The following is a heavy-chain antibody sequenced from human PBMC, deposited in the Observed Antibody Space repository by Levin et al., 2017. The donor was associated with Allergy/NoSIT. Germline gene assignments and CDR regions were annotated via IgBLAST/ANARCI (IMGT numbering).Heavy chain of an antibody. D-gene: IGHD3-10*01. V-gene: IGHV3-11*03. CDR1: GFTFSDYY. J-gene: IGHJ6*04. CDR2: ISSSSSYT. Sequence: PGGFLRLSCAASGFTFSDYYMSWIRQAPGKGLEWVSYISSSSSYTNYADSVKGRFTISRDNAKNSLYLQMNSLRAEDTAVYYCATRTPGRYYGSGSYLPGDVWGKGTTVTVSS. CDR3: ATRTPGRYYGSGSYLPGDV.